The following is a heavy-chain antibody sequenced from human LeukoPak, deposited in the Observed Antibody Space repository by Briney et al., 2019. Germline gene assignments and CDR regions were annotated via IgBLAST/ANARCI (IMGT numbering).Heavy chain of an antibody. Sequence: SETLSLTCTVSGGSISSHYWSWIRQPPGKGPEWIGCIYYSGSTNYNPSLKSRVTILVDTSKNQFSLKLSSVTAADTAVYYCARKNRGNNWFDPWGQGTLVTVSS. CDR3: ARKNRGNNWFDP. CDR1: GGSISSHY. V-gene: IGHV4-59*11. CDR2: IYYSGST. J-gene: IGHJ5*02. D-gene: IGHD3-10*01.